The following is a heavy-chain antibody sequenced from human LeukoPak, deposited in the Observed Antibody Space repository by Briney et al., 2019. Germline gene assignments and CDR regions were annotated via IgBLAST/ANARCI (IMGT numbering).Heavy chain of an antibody. V-gene: IGHV1-2*02. CDR1: GYTFTGYY. CDR3: ARGLFPTYYFDY. Sequence: ASVKVSCKASGYTFTGYYMHWVRQAPGQGLEWMGWINPNSSGTNYAQKFQGRVTMTRDTSISTAYMELSRLRSDDTAVYYCARGLFPTYYFDYWGQGTLVTVSS. J-gene: IGHJ4*02. CDR2: INPNSSGT. D-gene: IGHD2-21*01.